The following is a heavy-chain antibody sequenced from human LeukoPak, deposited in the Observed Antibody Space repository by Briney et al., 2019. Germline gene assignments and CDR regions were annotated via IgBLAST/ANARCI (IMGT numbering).Heavy chain of an antibody. D-gene: IGHD3-10*01. CDR2: ISSSSSYI. Sequence: GGSLRLSCAASGFTFSSNNMNWVRQGPGKGLEWVSSISSSSSYIYYADSVKGRFTISRDNAKNSLYLQMNSLRAEDTAVYYCARGVIMLRGYKYGMDVWGQGTTVTVSS. J-gene: IGHJ6*02. CDR3: ARGVIMLRGYKYGMDV. CDR1: GFTFSSNN. V-gene: IGHV3-21*01.